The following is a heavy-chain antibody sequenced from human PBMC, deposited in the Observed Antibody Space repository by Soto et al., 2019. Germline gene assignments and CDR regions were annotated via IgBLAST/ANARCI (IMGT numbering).Heavy chain of an antibody. CDR2: IWYDGSNK. J-gene: IGHJ3*02. CDR1: GFTFSSYG. V-gene: IGHV3-33*01. Sequence: GGSLRLSCAASGFTFSSYGMHWVRQAPGKGLEWVAVIWYDGSNKYYADSVKGRFTISRDNSKNTLYLQMNSLRAEDTAVYYCAREDPLRYGDYSTGKDAFDIWGQGTMVTVSS. CDR3: AREDPLRYGDYSTGKDAFDI. D-gene: IGHD4-17*01.